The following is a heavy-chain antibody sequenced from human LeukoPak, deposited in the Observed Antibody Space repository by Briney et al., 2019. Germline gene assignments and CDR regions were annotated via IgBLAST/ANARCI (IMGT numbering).Heavy chain of an antibody. CDR3: ARSQGVDGDYLWYGMDV. CDR2: INHSGST. V-gene: IGHV4-34*01. CDR1: GGSFSGYY. Sequence: SETLSLTCAVYGGSFSGYYWSWIRQPPGKGLEWIGEINHSGSTNYNPSLKSRVTISVDTSKNQFSLKLSSVTAADTAVYYCARSQGVDGDYLWYGMDVWGQGTTVTVSS. J-gene: IGHJ6*02. D-gene: IGHD4-17*01.